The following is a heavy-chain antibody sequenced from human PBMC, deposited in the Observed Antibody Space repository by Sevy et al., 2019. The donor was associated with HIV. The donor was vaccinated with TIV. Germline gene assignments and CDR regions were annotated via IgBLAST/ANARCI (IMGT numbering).Heavy chain of an antibody. J-gene: IGHJ4*02. V-gene: IGHV3-30*04. Sequence: GGSLRLSCAASGFTFSTYAMYWVRQAPGKGLEWVAVISDDGNNKDYADSVKGRFTVSRDNSKNTLYLQMNSLRADDTAVYDCAGHYYDSTGYYFPLDYWGQGTLVTVSS. CDR3: AGHYYDSTGYYFPLDY. CDR1: GFTFSTYA. CDR2: ISDDGNNK. D-gene: IGHD3-22*01.